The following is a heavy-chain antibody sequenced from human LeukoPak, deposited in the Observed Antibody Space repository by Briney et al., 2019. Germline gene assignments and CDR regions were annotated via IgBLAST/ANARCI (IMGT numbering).Heavy chain of an antibody. CDR3: ARDVPEIVYYYDSSGSRGGWFDP. CDR2: MNPNSGIT. CDR1: GYSFTNYD. V-gene: IGHV1-8*03. D-gene: IGHD3-22*01. J-gene: IGHJ5*02. Sequence: ASVKVSCKASGYSFTNYDINWVRQATGQGLEWMGWMNPNSGITAYAQKFQGRVTITRNTSISTAYMELSSLRSEDTAVYFCARDVPEIVYYYDSSGSRGGWFDPWGQGTLVTVSS.